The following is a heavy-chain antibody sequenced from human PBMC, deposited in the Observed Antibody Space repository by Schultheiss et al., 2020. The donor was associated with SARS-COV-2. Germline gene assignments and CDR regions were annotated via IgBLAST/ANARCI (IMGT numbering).Heavy chain of an antibody. Sequence: GGSLRLSCAASGFTFSSYAMSWVRQAPGKGLEWVAVIWYDGSNDNYAVSVRGRFTISRDNAENALFLQMSSLGAEDTAVYYCARLGYSYGIEFQEWGQGTLVTVSS. D-gene: IGHD5-18*01. V-gene: IGHV3-33*08. J-gene: IGHJ1*01. CDR1: GFTFSSYA. CDR3: ARLGYSYGIEFQE. CDR2: IWYDGSND.